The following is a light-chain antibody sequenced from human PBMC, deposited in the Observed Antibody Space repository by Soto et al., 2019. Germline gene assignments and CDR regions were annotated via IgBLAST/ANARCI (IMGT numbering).Light chain of an antibody. CDR3: CSYAGSVV. J-gene: IGLJ2*01. Sequence: QSALTQPASVSGSPGQSITIPCTGTSSDVGSYNLVSWYQQHPGKAPKLMIYEGSKRPSGVSSRFSGSKSGNTASLTISGLQAEDEADYYCCSYAGSVVFGGGTKLTVL. CDR2: EGS. CDR1: SSDVGSYNL. V-gene: IGLV2-23*01.